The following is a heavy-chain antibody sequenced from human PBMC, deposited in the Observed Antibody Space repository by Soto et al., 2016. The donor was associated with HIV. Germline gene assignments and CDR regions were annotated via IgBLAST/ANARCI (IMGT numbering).Heavy chain of an antibody. CDR1: GFTFSSYA. J-gene: IGHJ4*02. D-gene: IGHD1-1*01. V-gene: IGHV3-23*01. CDR3: VSWISNHFDY. CDR2: IDGRTDNT. Sequence: EVQLLESGGDLVQPGGSLRLSCAASGFTFSSYAVNWVRQAPGKGLEWISTIDGRTDNTHYADSVKGRFTISRDNSRNTLYLQMNTLRAGDTAIYYCVSWISNHFDYWGQGTLVTVSS.